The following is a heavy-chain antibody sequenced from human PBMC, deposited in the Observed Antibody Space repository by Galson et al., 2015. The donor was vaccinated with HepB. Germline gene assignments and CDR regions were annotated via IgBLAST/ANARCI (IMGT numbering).Heavy chain of an antibody. D-gene: IGHD6-6*01. V-gene: IGHV4-31*03. CDR3: ARVFGSEYMTSGVDY. CDR1: GGSIRSDGYY. J-gene: IGHJ4*02. Sequence: TLSLTCTVSGGSIRSDGYYWTWIRQHPEKGLEWIGYIYYSGKTYYNPSLKSRLSISVDTSKNQFSLKVTSVTAADTAVYYCARVFGSEYMTSGVDYWGQGTRVTVSS. CDR2: IYYSGKT.